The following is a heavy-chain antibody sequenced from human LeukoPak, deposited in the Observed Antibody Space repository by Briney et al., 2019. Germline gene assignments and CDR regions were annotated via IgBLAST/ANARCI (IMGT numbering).Heavy chain of an antibody. Sequence: GRSLRLSCAASGFTFSSYGMHWVRQAPGKGLEWVAVISYDGSNKYYADSVKGRFTISRDNSKNTLYLQMNSLRAEDTAVYYCAKDRETAAAGPEIHYYYYYGMDVWGQGTTVTVSS. V-gene: IGHV3-30*18. D-gene: IGHD6-13*01. J-gene: IGHJ6*02. CDR3: AKDRETAAAGPEIHYYYYYGMDV. CDR1: GFTFSSYG. CDR2: ISYDGSNK.